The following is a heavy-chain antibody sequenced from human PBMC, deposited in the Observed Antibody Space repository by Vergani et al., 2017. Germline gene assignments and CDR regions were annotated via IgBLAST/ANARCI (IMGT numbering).Heavy chain of an antibody. CDR2: IYPGDSDT. CDR3: ARERAADFWRGPYYYMDV. J-gene: IGHJ6*03. D-gene: IGHD3-3*01. Sequence: EVQLVQSGAEVKTPGESLKISCKGSGYSFTSYWIGWVRQMPGKGLGWMGIIYPGDSDTRYSPSFHGQVTISADKSISTAYLQWSSLKASDTAMYYCARERAADFWRGPYYYMDVWGKGTTVTVSS. V-gene: IGHV5-51*03. CDR1: GYSFTSYW.